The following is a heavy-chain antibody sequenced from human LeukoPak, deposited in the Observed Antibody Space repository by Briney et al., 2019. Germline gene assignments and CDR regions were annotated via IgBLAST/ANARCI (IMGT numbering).Heavy chain of an antibody. CDR2: INSHGSST. J-gene: IGHJ5*02. CDR1: GFTFSSYW. V-gene: IGHV3-74*01. CDR3: ARATGSEFDP. D-gene: IGHD3-10*01. Sequence: GGSLRLSCAASGFTFSSYWMHWVRQAPGKGPVWVSRINSHGSSTSYADSVKGRFTISRDSAKNTLYLQMNSLRAEDTAVYYCARATGSEFDPWGQGTLVTVSS.